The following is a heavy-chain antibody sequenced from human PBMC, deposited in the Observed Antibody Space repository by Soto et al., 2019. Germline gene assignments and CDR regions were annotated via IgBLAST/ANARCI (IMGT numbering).Heavy chain of an antibody. Sequence: GASVKVSCKASGGTFSSYAISWVRQAPGQGLEWMGGIIPIFGTANYAQKFQGRATITADESTSTAYMELSSLRSEDTAVYYCARPLRFLEWFGPPSYYYGMDVWGQGTTVTVSS. D-gene: IGHD3-3*01. V-gene: IGHV1-69*13. J-gene: IGHJ6*02. CDR2: IIPIFGTA. CDR1: GGTFSSYA. CDR3: ARPLRFLEWFGPPSYYYGMDV.